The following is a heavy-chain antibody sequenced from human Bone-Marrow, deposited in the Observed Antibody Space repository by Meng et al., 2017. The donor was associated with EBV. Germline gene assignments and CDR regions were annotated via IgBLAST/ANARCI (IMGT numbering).Heavy chain of an antibody. CDR3: ARSPGSSGWNYYFDY. J-gene: IGHJ4*02. D-gene: IGHD6-19*01. CDR2: VHYIGST. Sequence: QVQLQESGPGLVKPSGXLSLTCTVSGGSVSSDNYYWGWIRQPPGKGLEWIGYVHYIGSTIDNPSLKSRVTISVDRSKNQFSLKLSSVTAADTAVYYCARSPGSSGWNYYFDYWGQGTLVTVSS. CDR1: GGSVSSDNYY. V-gene: IGHV4-61*01.